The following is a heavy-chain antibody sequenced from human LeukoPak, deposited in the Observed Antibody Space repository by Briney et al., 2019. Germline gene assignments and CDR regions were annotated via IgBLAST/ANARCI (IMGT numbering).Heavy chain of an antibody. Sequence: GGSLRLSCAASGFTFSSYWMSWVRQAPGKGLEWVANIKQDGSEKYYVDSVKGRSTISRDNAKNTLYLQMNSLRAEDTAVYYCARDTRRAWYYYYYMDVWGQGTTVTVSS. CDR1: GFTFSSYW. CDR3: ARDTRRAWYYYYYMDV. J-gene: IGHJ6*03. CDR2: IKQDGSEK. V-gene: IGHV3-7*01.